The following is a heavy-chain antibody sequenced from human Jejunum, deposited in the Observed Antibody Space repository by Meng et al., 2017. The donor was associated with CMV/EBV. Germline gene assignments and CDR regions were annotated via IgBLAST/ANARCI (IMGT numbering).Heavy chain of an antibody. CDR1: GFTFSCSC. V-gene: IGHV3-21*01. CDR3: ARGGYSGNFDY. D-gene: IGHD1-26*01. Sequence: CAASGFTFSCSCMHLVRQAPGKGLGWVSSISSSSSSISYADSVKGRFTISRDNAKNSLYLQMNSLRAEDTAVYYCARGGYSGNFDYWGQGTLVTVSS. CDR2: ISSSSSSI. J-gene: IGHJ4*02.